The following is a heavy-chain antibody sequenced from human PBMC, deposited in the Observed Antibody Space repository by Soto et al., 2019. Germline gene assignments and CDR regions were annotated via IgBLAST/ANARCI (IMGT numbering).Heavy chain of an antibody. Sequence: SVKVSCKASGGTFSSYAISWVRQAPGQGLEWMGGIIPIFGTANYAQKFQGRVTITADESTSTAYMELSSLRSEDTAVYYCATCLRSTSCYTTSGFDPCGQRTLVTVSS. J-gene: IGHJ5*02. V-gene: IGHV1-69*13. D-gene: IGHD2-2*02. CDR2: IIPIFGTA. CDR3: ATCLRSTSCYTTSGFDP. CDR1: GGTFSSYA.